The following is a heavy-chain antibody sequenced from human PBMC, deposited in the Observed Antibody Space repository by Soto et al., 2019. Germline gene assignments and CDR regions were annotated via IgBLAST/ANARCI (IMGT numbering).Heavy chain of an antibody. CDR1: GYTFTSYG. Sequence: QVQLVQSGAEVKKPGASVKVSCKASGYTFTSYGISWVRQAPGQGLEWMGWISAYNGNTNYAQKLQGRVTRTKDTYTSRAYMELRSLRSDDTAVYYCAVAADTASVMEFWIDYWGQGTLVTVSS. V-gene: IGHV1-18*01. CDR2: ISAYNGNT. CDR3: AVAADTASVMEFWIDY. J-gene: IGHJ4*02. D-gene: IGHD5-18*01.